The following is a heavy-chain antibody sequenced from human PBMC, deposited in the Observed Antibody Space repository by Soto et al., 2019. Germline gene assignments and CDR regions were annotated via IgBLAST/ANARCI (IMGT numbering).Heavy chain of an antibody. D-gene: IGHD4-17*01. V-gene: IGHV3-7*01. CDR1: GFMFSNYW. Sequence: GWSLRLSCAASGFMFSNYWMSWVRQAPGKGLEWVAIIKQDGSDKYYVDSVKGRFTISRDNAKNSLYLQMNSLRIEDAAVYYCARNRDYAFDYWGRGTLVTVSS. CDR3: ARNRDYAFDY. J-gene: IGHJ4*02. CDR2: IKQDGSDK.